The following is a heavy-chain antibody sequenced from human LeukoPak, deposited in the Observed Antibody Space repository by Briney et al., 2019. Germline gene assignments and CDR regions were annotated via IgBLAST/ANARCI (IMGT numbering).Heavy chain of an antibody. CDR1: GGSISSSSYY. CDR3: ARPGITATGNAFDI. V-gene: IGHV4-39*01. D-gene: IGHD6-13*01. CDR2: IYYSGST. J-gene: IGHJ3*02. Sequence: SETLSLTCTVSGGSISSSSYYWGWIRQPPGKGLEWIGSIYYSGSTYYNPSLKSRVTISVDTSKNQFSLKLSSVTAADTAVYYCARPGITATGNAFDIWGQGTMVTISS.